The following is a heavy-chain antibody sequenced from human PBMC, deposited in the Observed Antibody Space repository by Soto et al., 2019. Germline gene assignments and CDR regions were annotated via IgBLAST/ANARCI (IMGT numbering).Heavy chain of an antibody. CDR3: TCDCSSTSCRLGI. D-gene: IGHD2-2*01. V-gene: IGHV3-73*02. J-gene: IGHJ4*02. CDR2: IRSKANSYAT. Sequence: EVQLVESGGGLVQPGGSLKLSCAASGFTFSGSAMHWVRQASGKGLEWVGRIRSKANSYATTYAASVKDRFTVSRDXXKNTAYLQMNSLKTEDTAVYYCTCDCSSTSCRLGIWGQGTLVTVSS. CDR1: GFTFSGSA.